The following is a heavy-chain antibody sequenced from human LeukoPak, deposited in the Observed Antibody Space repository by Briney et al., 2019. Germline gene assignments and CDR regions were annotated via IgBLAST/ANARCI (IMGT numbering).Heavy chain of an antibody. Sequence: QPGGSLRLSCAASGFTFSSYEMNWVRQAPGKGLEWVSYIGSSGSTIYYADSVKGRFTISRDNAKNSLYLQMNSLRAEDTAVYYCARDWSGGSMIYYGMDVWGKGTTVTVSS. CDR1: GFTFSSYE. J-gene: IGHJ6*04. D-gene: IGHD2-15*01. CDR2: IGSSGSTI. CDR3: ARDWSGGSMIYYGMDV. V-gene: IGHV3-48*03.